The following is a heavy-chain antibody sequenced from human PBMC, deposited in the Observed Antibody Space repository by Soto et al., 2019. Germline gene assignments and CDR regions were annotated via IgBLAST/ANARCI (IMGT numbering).Heavy chain of an antibody. Sequence: LSLTCAVSGYSISSGYYWGWIRQPPGKGLEWIGSIYHSGSTYYNPSLKSRVTISVDTSKNQFSLRLSSVAAADTAVYYCARRAGIAAAGVWFDPWGQGTLVTVSS. J-gene: IGHJ5*02. V-gene: IGHV4-38-2*01. D-gene: IGHD6-13*01. CDR1: GYSISSGYY. CDR2: IYHSGST. CDR3: ARRAGIAAAGVWFDP.